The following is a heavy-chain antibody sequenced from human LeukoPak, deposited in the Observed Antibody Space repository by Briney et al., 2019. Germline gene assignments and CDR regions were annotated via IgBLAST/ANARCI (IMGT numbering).Heavy chain of an antibody. CDR3: ARRGGSYYVRNAFDI. CDR2: IYYTGST. J-gene: IGHJ3*02. D-gene: IGHD1-26*01. V-gene: IGHV4-59*12. CDR1: GGSISTYY. Sequence: SETLSLTCTVSGGSISTYYWSWIRQPPGKGLEWIGYIYYTGSTNYNPSLKSRVTISVDTSKNQFSLKLSSVTAADTAVYYCARRGGSYYVRNAFDIWGQGTMVTVSS.